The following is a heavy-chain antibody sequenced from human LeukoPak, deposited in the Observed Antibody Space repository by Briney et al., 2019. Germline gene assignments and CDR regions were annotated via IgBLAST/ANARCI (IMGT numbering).Heavy chain of an antibody. J-gene: IGHJ4*02. CDR1: GFASSNYG. CDR2: TSYDGSTK. Sequence: GGSLRLSCVVSGFASSNYGMHWVRQAPGKGLEWVALTSYDGSTKYYADSVKGRFTISKDNSRNTVYLQMNSLKVEDTATYYCAKPADEHFDYWGQGTLVTVSS. V-gene: IGHV3-30*18. CDR3: AKPADEHFDY.